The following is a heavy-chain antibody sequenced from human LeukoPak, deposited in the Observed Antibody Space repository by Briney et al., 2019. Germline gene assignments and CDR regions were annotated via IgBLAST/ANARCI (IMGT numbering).Heavy chain of an antibody. CDR1: GYTFTSYG. CDR2: ISADNGNT. D-gene: IGHD4-17*01. J-gene: IGHJ4*02. V-gene: IGHV1-18*01. CDR3: ANHYGDYGVLYFDY. Sequence: ASVKVSCKASGYTFTSYGISRVRQAPGQGLEWMGWISADNGNTNYAQKLQGRVTMTTDTSTSTAYMELRSLRSDDTAVYYCANHYGDYGVLYFDYWGQGTLVTVSS.